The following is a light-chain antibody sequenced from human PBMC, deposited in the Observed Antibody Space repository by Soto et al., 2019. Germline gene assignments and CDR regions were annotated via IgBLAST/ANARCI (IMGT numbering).Light chain of an antibody. V-gene: IGKV3-20*01. CDR2: ATS. Sequence: EIVLTQSPSTPSLSPGERATLSCRASQSIGSTYFAWYQQKFGEAPRLLLYATSDRATDVPDRFSGSGSGTDFTLTISRVEPEDFAVYYCQQYSYSRRTFGQGTKVDIK. CDR3: QQYSYSRRT. J-gene: IGKJ1*01. CDR1: QSIGSTY.